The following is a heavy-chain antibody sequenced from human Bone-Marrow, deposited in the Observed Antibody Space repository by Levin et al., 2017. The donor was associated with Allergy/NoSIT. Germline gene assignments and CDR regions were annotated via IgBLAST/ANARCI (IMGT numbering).Heavy chain of an antibody. J-gene: IGHJ4*02. CDR2: IDPNSGGT. V-gene: IGHV1-2*02. CDR3: ARAEITVINS. CDR1: GFSFSGYY. D-gene: IGHD2-21*01. Sequence: ASVKVSCKTSGFSFSGYYIQWVRQAPGQGLEWMGWIDPNSGGTKLARKFHGRVTLTRDTSITTAYMELTRLTSDDTAIYYCARAEITVINSWGRGTLVVVSS.